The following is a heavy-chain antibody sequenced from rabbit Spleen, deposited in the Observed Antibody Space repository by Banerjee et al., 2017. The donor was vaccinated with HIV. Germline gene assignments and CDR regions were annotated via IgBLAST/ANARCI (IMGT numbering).Heavy chain of an antibody. CDR1: GFDFSSNA. CDR3: ARDLDGVIGWNFGW. Sequence: QEQLVESGGGLVQPEGSLALTCKASGFDFSSNAMCWVRQAPGKGPEWIACIANGDGSTYYASWVNGRFTISRSTSLNTVTLQMTSLTAADTATYFCARDLDGVIGWNFGWWGQGTLVTVS. J-gene: IGHJ3*01. V-gene: IGHV1S47*01. D-gene: IGHD4-1*01. CDR2: IANGDGST.